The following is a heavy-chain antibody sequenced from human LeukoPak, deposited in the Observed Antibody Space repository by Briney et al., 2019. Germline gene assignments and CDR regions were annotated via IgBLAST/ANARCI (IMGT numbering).Heavy chain of an antibody. CDR2: ISGISSTI. J-gene: IGHJ3*02. Sequence: GGSLRLSCAASGFTFSSYSMNWVRQAPGKGLEWISYISGISSTIFYADSVKGRFTISRDNAKNSLYLQMNSLRAEDTAVYYCARDVDIVATIYGDAFDIWGQGTMVTVSS. V-gene: IGHV3-48*01. CDR3: ARDVDIVATIYGDAFDI. D-gene: IGHD5-12*01. CDR1: GFTFSSYS.